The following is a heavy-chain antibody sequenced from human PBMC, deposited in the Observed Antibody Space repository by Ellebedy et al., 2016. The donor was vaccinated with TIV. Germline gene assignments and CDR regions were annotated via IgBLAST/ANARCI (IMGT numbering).Heavy chain of an antibody. CDR1: GFTFSSYA. CDR3: AKGAAMDL. V-gene: IGHV3-30*18. Sequence: PGGSLRLSCTTSGFTFSSYAMGWVRQGPGKGLEWVAVASHEEYIKWYADSVKGRFTISRDNFKNAVFLQMNNLRPEDTGLYYCAKGAAMDLWGQGTTVTVSS. J-gene: IGHJ6*02. CDR2: ASHEEYIK.